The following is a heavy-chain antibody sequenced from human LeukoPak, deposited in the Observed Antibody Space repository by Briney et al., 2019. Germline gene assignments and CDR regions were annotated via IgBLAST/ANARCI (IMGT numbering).Heavy chain of an antibody. CDR1: GYTFTSYG. V-gene: IGHV1-2*02. J-gene: IGHJ4*02. CDR3: ARDLPNNDSGSYGY. D-gene: IGHD1-26*01. CDR2: INPNSGGT. Sequence: ASVKVSCKASGYTFTSYGISWVRQAPGQGREWMGWINPNSGGTNYAQKFQGRVTMTRDTSISTAYMELSRLRSHDTAVYYCARDLPNNDSGSYGYWGQGTLLTVSS.